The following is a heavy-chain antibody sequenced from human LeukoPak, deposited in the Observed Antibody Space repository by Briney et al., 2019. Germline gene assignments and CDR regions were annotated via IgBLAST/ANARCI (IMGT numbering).Heavy chain of an antibody. Sequence: PGGSLRLSCAASGFTFSSYGMHWVRQAPGKGLEWVTFIRYDGSNKYHAESVKGRFTISRDNSENTLYLQMNNLRAEDTAVYYCARTYYDYWSGPYTFDIWGQGTMVTVSS. CDR3: ARTYYDYWSGPYTFDI. D-gene: IGHD3-3*01. J-gene: IGHJ3*02. CDR1: GFTFSSYG. V-gene: IGHV3-30*02. CDR2: IRYDGSNK.